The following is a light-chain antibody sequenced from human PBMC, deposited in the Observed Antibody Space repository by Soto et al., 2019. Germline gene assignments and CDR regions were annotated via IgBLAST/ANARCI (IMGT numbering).Light chain of an antibody. J-gene: IGKJ2*01. CDR3: QQYDSYYT. Sequence: DIQMTQSPSTLSASVGDRVTITCRASQSISSWLAWYQQKPGKAPTLLIYDVSRLESGVPSRFSGSGSGTEFTLTINSLQPDDFATYCCQQYDSYYTFGQGTKVDI. V-gene: IGKV1-5*01. CDR1: QSISSW. CDR2: DVS.